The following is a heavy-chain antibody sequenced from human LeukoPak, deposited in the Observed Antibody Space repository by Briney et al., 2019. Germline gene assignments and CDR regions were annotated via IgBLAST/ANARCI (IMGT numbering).Heavy chain of an antibody. D-gene: IGHD4-17*01. CDR1: GFTVSSNY. V-gene: IGHV3-66*01. J-gene: IGHJ3*02. CDR2: IYSGGST. CDR3: ARYGDYAAFDI. Sequence: GGSLRLSCAASGFTVSSNYMSWVRQAPGKGLEWVSVIYSGGSTYYADSVKGRFTISRDNYKNTLYLQMNSLRAEDTAVYYCARYGDYAAFDIWGQGTMVTVSS.